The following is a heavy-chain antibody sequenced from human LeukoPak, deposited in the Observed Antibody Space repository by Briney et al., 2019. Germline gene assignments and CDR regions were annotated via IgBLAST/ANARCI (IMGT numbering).Heavy chain of an antibody. CDR2: SFFSGST. J-gene: IGHJ4*02. CDR3: ARGGLSSGWYG. V-gene: IGHV4-59*01. D-gene: IGHD6-19*01. CDR1: GGSISSYY. Sequence: SETLSLTCTVSGGSISSYYWSWIRQPPGKGLEWIGYSFFSGSTNYNPSLKSRVTISLDTSKNQFSLRLNAVTAADTAVYYCARGGLSSGWYGWGQGTLVTVSS.